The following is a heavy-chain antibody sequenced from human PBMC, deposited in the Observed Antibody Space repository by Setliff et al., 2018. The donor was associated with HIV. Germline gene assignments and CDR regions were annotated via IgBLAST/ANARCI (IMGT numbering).Heavy chain of an antibody. CDR3: AKIQNPQGYYYDSSGYYPHPGSPDY. Sequence: GGSLRLSCAASEFTFSSYAMSWVRQAPGKGLEWVSSISVSGGSTYYADSVKGRFTISRDNSKNTLYLQMNSLRAEDTAVYYCAKIQNPQGYYYDSSGYYPHPGSPDYWGQGTLVTVSS. CDR2: ISVSGGST. D-gene: IGHD3-22*01. V-gene: IGHV3-23*01. CDR1: EFTFSSYA. J-gene: IGHJ4*02.